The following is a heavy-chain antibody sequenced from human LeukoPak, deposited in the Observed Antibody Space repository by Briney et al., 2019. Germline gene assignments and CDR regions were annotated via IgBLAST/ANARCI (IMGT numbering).Heavy chain of an antibody. CDR1: GGSFSGYY. J-gene: IGHJ4*02. CDR3: ARASPIAAAWSLDY. Sequence: SETLSLTCAVYGGSFSGYYWSWIRQPPGKGLEWIGEINHSGSTNYNPSLKSRVTISVDTSKNQFSLKLSSVTAADTAVYYCARASPIAAAWSLDYWGQGTLVTVSS. CDR2: INHSGST. V-gene: IGHV4-34*01. D-gene: IGHD6-13*01.